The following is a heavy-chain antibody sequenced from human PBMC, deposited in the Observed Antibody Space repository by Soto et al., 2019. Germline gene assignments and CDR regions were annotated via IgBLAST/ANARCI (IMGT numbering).Heavy chain of an antibody. CDR1: GFTFSSYA. CDR2: ISYDGSNK. CDR3: ARDGGVAVVVPAASTEDWFDP. Sequence: QVQLVESGGGVVQPGRSLRLSCAASGFTFSSYAMHWVRQAPGKGLEWVAVISYDGSNKYYADSVKGRFTISRDNSKNTLYLQMNSLRAEDTAVYYCARDGGVAVVVPAASTEDWFDPWGQGTLVTVSS. V-gene: IGHV3-30-3*01. D-gene: IGHD2-2*01. J-gene: IGHJ5*02.